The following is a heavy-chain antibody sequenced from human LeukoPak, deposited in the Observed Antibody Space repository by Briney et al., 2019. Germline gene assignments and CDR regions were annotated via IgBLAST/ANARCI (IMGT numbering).Heavy chain of an antibody. Sequence: SETLSLTCTVSGASISPDYWGWIRQPPGKGLEFIGYIHYSGSTNYNPSLKSRVTISVDTSKNQFSLKLSSVTAADTAVYYCARGIFWFDPWGQGTLVTVSS. CDR1: GASISPDY. J-gene: IGHJ5*02. D-gene: IGHD2-15*01. CDR2: IHYSGST. V-gene: IGHV4-59*01. CDR3: ARGIFWFDP.